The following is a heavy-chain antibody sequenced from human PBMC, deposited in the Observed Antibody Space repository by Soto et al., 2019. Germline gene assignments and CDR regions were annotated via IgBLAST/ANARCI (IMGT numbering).Heavy chain of an antibody. J-gene: IGHJ4*02. V-gene: IGHV3-13*01. CDR1: GFTFSSYD. D-gene: IGHD3-16*02. CDR3: ARGTRGHLGELSLSWPLYWFDY. Sequence: GGSLRLSCAASGFTFSSYDMHWVRQATGKGLEWVSAIGTAGDTYYPGSVKGRFTISRENAKNSLYLQMNSLRAGDTAVYYCARGTRGHLGELSLSWPLYWFDYWGQGTLVTVSS. CDR2: IGTAGDT.